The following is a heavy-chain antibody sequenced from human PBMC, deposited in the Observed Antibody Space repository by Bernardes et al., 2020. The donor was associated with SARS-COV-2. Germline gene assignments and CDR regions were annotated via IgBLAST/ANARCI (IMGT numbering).Heavy chain of an antibody. CDR1: GFTFSSYS. CDR3: TTGYTGGEDY. J-gene: IGHJ4*02. Sequence: SLRLSCAASGFTFSSYSMNWVRQGPGTGLEWVGRIRSNTDGGTADYGAPVKGRFTISRDDSKNTLYLQLNSVKTEDTAVYYCTTGYTGGEDYWGQGTLVTVSS. CDR2: IRSNTDGGTA. V-gene: IGHV3-15*01. D-gene: IGHD5-18*01.